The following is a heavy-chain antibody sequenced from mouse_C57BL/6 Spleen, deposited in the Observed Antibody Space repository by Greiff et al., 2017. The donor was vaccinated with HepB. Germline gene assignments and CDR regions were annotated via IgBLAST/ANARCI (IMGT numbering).Heavy chain of an antibody. CDR3: ARAYYYGSSYEGAWFAY. CDR1: GYTFTSYW. V-gene: IGHV1-55*01. CDR2: IYPGSGST. Sequence: VQLQQSGAELVKPGASVKMSCKASGYTFTSYWITWVKQRPGQGLEWIGDIYPGSGSTNYNEKFKSKATLTVDTSSSTAYMQLSSLTSEDSAVYYCARAYYYGSSYEGAWFAYWGQGTLVTVSA. D-gene: IGHD1-1*01. J-gene: IGHJ3*01.